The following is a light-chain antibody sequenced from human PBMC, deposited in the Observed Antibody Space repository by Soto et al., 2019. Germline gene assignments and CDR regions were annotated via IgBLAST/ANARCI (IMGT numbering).Light chain of an antibody. J-gene: IGKJ1*01. CDR3: QQSYSRVT. CDR1: QSISSY. V-gene: IGKV1-39*01. Sequence: DIQMTQSPSSLSAYAGDRVTIXCPASQSISSYLNWYQQKPGKAPXLPIYAASRLQSGVPSRFSGRRSGTDFTLTISSLQPEDFATYYCQQSYSRVTFGQGTKV. CDR2: AAS.